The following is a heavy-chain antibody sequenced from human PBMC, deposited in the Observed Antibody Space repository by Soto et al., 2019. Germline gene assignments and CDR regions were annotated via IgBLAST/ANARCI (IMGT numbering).Heavy chain of an antibody. Sequence: PETLSPTCPVAGRSLTSGSSYWNRPRQHPGKVLEWIGYIYYSGSTNYNPSLKGRVTMSVDTSKNQSSLKLSSVTAADTAVYYCARVEQLGDYYDYYGMDVWGQGTTVTVSS. D-gene: IGHD6-13*01. CDR1: GRSLTSGSSY. V-gene: IGHV4-61*01. CDR2: IYYSGST. CDR3: ARVEQLGDYYDYYGMDV. J-gene: IGHJ6*02.